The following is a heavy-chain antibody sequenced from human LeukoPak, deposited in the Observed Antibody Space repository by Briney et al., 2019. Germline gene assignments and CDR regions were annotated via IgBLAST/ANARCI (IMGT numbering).Heavy chain of an antibody. CDR2: ISSSSSYI. V-gene: IGHV3-21*01. Sequence: GGPLRLSCAASGFTFSSYSMNWVRQAPGKGLEWVSSISSSSSYIYYADSVKGRFTISRDNAKNSLYLQMNSLRAEDTAVYYCARGVVKYYFDYWGQGTLVTVSS. CDR3: ARGVVKYYFDY. J-gene: IGHJ4*02. CDR1: GFTFSSYS. D-gene: IGHD2-15*01.